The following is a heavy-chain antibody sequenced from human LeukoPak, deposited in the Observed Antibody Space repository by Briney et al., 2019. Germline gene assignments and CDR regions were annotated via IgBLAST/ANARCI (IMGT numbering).Heavy chain of an antibody. CDR1: GYSFTSYW. V-gene: IGHV5-51*01. Sequence: EALQISCKGSGYSFTSYWSGWVREKAGKGVEWMGIMYPGDSDTRYTPSFQGQVTISADKSISTAYLQWSSLKASDTAMYYCATLLGEWTAFDIWGQGTMVTVSS. CDR3: ATLLGEWTAFDI. D-gene: IGHD3-10*01. J-gene: IGHJ3*02. CDR2: MYPGDSDT.